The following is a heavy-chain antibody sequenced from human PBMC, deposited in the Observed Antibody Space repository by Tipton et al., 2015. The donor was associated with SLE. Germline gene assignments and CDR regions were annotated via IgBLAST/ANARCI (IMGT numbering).Heavy chain of an antibody. V-gene: IGHV4-61*02. CDR3: ARRGSMLGN. J-gene: IGHJ4*02. Sequence: TLSLTCTVSGVSMSSGGYYWAWIRQPAGKGLEWMGRVYVNGNTQYNPTLKSRFTMSLDTSKNQVSLELTSVTAADTAVYYCARRGSMLGNWGQGTLVTVSS. CDR2: VYVNGNT. CDR1: GVSMSSGGYY. D-gene: IGHD2-8*01.